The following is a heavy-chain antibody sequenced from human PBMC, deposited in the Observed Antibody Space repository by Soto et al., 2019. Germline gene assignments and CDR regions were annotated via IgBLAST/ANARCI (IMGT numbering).Heavy chain of an antibody. CDR3: ARDSYDILTGQKRYFDF. CDR1: VFSVDDYT. J-gene: IGHJ4*02. Sequence: GSLRLACAASVFSVDDYTMHWVRQGPGKGPEWISLISCDGGITDYSDSVKGRFISSRDNSKNSLFLEMNSLTSEDAAMYFCARDSYDILTGQKRYFDFWGQGTLVTVSS. V-gene: IGHV3-43*01. D-gene: IGHD3-9*01. CDR2: ISCDGGIT.